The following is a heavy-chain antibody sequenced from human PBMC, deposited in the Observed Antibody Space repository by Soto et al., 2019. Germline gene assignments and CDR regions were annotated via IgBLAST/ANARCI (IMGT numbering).Heavy chain of an antibody. CDR1: GGTLSDYA. V-gene: IGHV1-69*05. J-gene: IGHJ5*02. Sequence: SVKVSCKASGGTLSDYAFSWVRQAPGQGLEWMGGIIPIYGKAKYAQKLQGRVTMTTDASTSTAYMELRSLRSDDTAVYYCARGVGSGSYYNQYNWFDPWGQGTLVTVSS. CDR3: ARGVGSGSYYNQYNWFDP. CDR2: IIPIYGKA. D-gene: IGHD3-10*01.